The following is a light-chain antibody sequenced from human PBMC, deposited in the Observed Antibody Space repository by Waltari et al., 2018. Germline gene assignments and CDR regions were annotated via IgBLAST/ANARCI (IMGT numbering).Light chain of an antibody. CDR3: QQYYSTPRYT. CDR2: WAS. J-gene: IGKJ2*01. Sequence: DIVMTQSPPSLPVSLGEMATINCKSTQSVLYSSNNKNYLAWYQQKPGQPPKLLIYWASTRESGVPDRFSGSGSGTDFTLTISSLQAEDVAVYYCQQYYSTPRYTFGQGTKLEIK. CDR1: QSVLYSSNNKNY. V-gene: IGKV4-1*01.